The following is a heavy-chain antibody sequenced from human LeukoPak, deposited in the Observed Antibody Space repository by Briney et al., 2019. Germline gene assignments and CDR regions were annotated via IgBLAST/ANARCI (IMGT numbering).Heavy chain of an antibody. V-gene: IGHV1-24*01. D-gene: IGHD1-26*01. J-gene: IGHJ6*02. Sequence: GASVKVSCKVSGYTLTELSMHWVRQAPGKGLEWMGGFDPEDGETIYAQKFQGRVTMTEDTSTDTAYMELSSLRSEDTAVYYCATGGGSYPDYYYGMDVWGQGTTVTVSS. CDR1: GYTLTELS. CDR2: FDPEDGET. CDR3: ATGGGSYPDYYYGMDV.